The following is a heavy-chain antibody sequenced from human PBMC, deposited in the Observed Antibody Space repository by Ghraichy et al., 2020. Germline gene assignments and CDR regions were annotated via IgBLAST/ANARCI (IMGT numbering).Heavy chain of an antibody. CDR2: VFYTGEK. CDR1: GGPVSSSDSY. J-gene: IGHJ4*02. V-gene: IGHV4-39*01. D-gene: IGHD4/OR15-4a*01. Sequence: GSLRLSCTVSGGPVSSSDSYWAWLRQPPGKGLEWIANVFYTGEKYYNPSLRSRVTISVDTSNNQFSLNLHSATAPDTAVYYCARLQVPGNFDYWGQGTLVPVSS. CDR3: ARLQVPGNFDY.